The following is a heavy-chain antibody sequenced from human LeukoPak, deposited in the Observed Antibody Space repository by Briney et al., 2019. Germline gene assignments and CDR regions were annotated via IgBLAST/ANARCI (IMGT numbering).Heavy chain of an antibody. V-gene: IGHV3-30-3*01. D-gene: IGHD6-19*01. CDR2: ISYDGSNK. CDR1: GLTFSSYA. CDR3: ARDRDSSGWLN. J-gene: IGHJ4*02. Sequence: PGGSLRLSCAASGLTFSSYAMHWVRQAPGKGLEWVAVISYDGSNKYYADPVKGRFTISRDNSKNTLYLQMNSLRAEDTAVYYCARDRDSSGWLNWGQGTLVTVSS.